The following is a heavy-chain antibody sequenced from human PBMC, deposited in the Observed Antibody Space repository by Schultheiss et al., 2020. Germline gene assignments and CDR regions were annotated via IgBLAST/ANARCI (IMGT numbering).Heavy chain of an antibody. CDR1: GFTFSSYW. V-gene: IGHV3-74*01. J-gene: IGHJ6*02. CDR2: INSDGSST. D-gene: IGHD3-22*01. Sequence: GGSLRLSCAASGFTFSSYWMHWVRQAPGKGLVWVSRINSDGSSTSYADSVKGRFTISRDNAKNKLYLQMNSLRAEDTAVYYCARGSSMHYDKGAHYYYGMDVWGQGTTVTVSS. CDR3: ARGSSMHYDKGAHYYYGMDV.